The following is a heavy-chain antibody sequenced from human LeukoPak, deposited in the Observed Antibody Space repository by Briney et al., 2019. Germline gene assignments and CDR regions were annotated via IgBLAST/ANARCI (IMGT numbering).Heavy chain of an antibody. J-gene: IGHJ6*02. D-gene: IGHD2-15*01. CDR2: MNACNGNT. CDR3: ARDATYCRGSTCSYYGLDV. CDR1: GYTFTSYA. V-gene: IGHV1-3*01. Sequence: ASVKVSCKASGYTFTSYAMHWGRQAPGQGLEWMGWMNACNGNTKYSQKFQGRVSISRDTSATTAYMELSSLTSEDTAVYYCARDATYCRGSTCSYYGLDVWGQGTTVTVSS.